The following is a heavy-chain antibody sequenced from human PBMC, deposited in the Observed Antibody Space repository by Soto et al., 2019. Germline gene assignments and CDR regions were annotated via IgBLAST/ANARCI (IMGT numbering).Heavy chain of an antibody. J-gene: IGHJ4*02. CDR3: AKDSSGVVVTAIHLADY. V-gene: IGHV3-23*01. Sequence: GGSLRLSCAASGFTVSSNYMSWVRQAPGKGLEWVSAISGSGGSTYYADSVKGRFTISRDNSKNTLYLQMNSLRAEDTAVYYCAKDSSGVVVTAIHLADYWGQGTLVTVSS. CDR1: GFTVSSNY. D-gene: IGHD2-21*02. CDR2: ISGSGGST.